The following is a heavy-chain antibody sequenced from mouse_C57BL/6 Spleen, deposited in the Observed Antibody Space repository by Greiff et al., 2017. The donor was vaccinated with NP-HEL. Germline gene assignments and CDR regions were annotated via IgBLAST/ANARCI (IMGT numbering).Heavy chain of an antibody. J-gene: IGHJ4*01. CDR2: ISDGGSYT. CDR1: GFTFSSYA. V-gene: IGHV5-4*01. CDR3: ARDLGYDGYDYYAMDY. D-gene: IGHD2-3*01. Sequence: EVQRVESGGGLVKPGGSLKLSCAASGFTFSSYAMSWVRQTPEKRLEWVATISDGGSYTYYPDNVKGRFTISRDNAKNHLYLQMSHLKSEDTAMYYCARDLGYDGYDYYAMDYWGQGTSVTVSS.